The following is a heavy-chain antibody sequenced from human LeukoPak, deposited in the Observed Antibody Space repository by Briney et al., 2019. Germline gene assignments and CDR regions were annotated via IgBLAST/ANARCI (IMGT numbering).Heavy chain of an antibody. D-gene: IGHD5-12*01. CDR2: TRNKANTYTT. V-gene: IGHV3-72*01. Sequence: PGGSLRLSXAASGFTFSDHYMDWVRQTPGKGLEWLGRTRNKANTYTTEYAASVKGRFTISRDDSKNSLYLQMNSLKTEDTAVYYCARAAEYSGYDSADYWGQGTLVTVSS. J-gene: IGHJ4*02. CDR1: GFTFSDHY. CDR3: ARAAEYSGYDSADY.